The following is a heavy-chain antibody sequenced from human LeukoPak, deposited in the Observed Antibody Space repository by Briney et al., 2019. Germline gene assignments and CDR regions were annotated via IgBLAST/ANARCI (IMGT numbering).Heavy chain of an antibody. Sequence: GASVKVSCKASGGTFSSYAISWVRQAPGQGLEWMGGIIPIFGTANYAQKFQGRVTITADESTSTAYMELSSLRSEDTAVYYCATHRRVLWFGELPEADAFDIWGQGTMVTVSS. CDR2: IIPIFGTA. CDR1: GGTFSSYA. V-gene: IGHV1-69*13. D-gene: IGHD3-10*01. J-gene: IGHJ3*02. CDR3: ATHRRVLWFGELPEADAFDI.